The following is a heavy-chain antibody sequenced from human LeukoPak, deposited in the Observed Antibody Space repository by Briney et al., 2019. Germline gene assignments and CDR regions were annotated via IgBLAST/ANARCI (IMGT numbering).Heavy chain of an antibody. V-gene: IGHV1-2*02. CDR1: GYTLTELS. Sequence: EASVKVSCKVSGYTLTELSMHWVRQAPGQGLEWMGWINPNSGGTNYAQKFQGRVTMTRDTSISTAYMELSRLRSDDTAVYYCARGPRLLWFGELYYYYYMDVWGKGTTVTISS. CDR2: INPNSGGT. D-gene: IGHD3-10*01. J-gene: IGHJ6*03. CDR3: ARGPRLLWFGELYYYYYMDV.